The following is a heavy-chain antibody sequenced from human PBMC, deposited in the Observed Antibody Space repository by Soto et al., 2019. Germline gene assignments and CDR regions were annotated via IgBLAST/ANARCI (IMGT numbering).Heavy chain of an antibody. CDR1: GFTFSSYA. Sequence: XGSLRLSCAASGFTFSSYAMSGVRQAPGKGLEWVSAISGSGGSTYYADSVKGRFTISRDNSKNTLYLQMNSLRAEDTAVYYCAKRIVVVTAILHRGVWGQGTTVTVSS. CDR3: AKRIVVVTAILHRGV. V-gene: IGHV3-23*01. CDR2: ISGSGGST. D-gene: IGHD2-21*02. J-gene: IGHJ6*02.